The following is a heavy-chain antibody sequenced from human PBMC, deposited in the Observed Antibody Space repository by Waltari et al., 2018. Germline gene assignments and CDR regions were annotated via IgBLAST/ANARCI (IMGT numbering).Heavy chain of an antibody. CDR2: INAGNGNT. CDR3: ARDSRGGATIIPFDY. Sequence: QVQLVQSGAEVKKPGASVKVSCKASGYTFTSYAMHWVRQAPGQRLEWMGWINAGNGNTKDSQKFQGRVTITRDTSASTAYMELSSLRSEDTAVYYCARDSRGGATIIPFDYWGQGTLVTVSS. D-gene: IGHD5-12*01. J-gene: IGHJ4*02. V-gene: IGHV1-3*01. CDR1: GYTFTSYA.